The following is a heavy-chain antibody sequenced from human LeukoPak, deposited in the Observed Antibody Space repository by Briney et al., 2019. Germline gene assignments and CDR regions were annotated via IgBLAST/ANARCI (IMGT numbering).Heavy chain of an antibody. CDR3: ARDTRHRYCSTTGCYRGWFDP. V-gene: IGHV1-69*01. CDR1: GGTLSSYA. J-gene: IGHJ5*02. CDR2: IIPIFGTA. Sequence: SVKVSCKASGGTLSSYAISWVRQAPGQGLEWIGGIIPIFGTAYYAHKFQGRVTITADESTSTAYMELSSLTSEDTAVYYCARDTRHRYCSTTGCYRGWFDPWGQGTLVTVSS. D-gene: IGHD2-2*01.